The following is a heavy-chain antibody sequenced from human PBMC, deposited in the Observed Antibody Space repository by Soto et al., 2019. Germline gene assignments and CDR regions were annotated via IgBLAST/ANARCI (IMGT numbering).Heavy chain of an antibody. CDR1: GFTFSSFS. V-gene: IGHV3-48*02. CDR3: ARDLGWAFDC. J-gene: IGHJ4*02. Sequence: EVQLVESGGGLVQRGGSLRLSCAASGFTFSSFSMNWVRQAPGRGLEWISYIGGGGRLISYADSVKGRFAISRDNAQNSLYLQMDSLRDEDTAVYYCARDLGWAFDCWGQATRVTVSS. CDR2: IGGGGRLI. D-gene: IGHD6-19*01.